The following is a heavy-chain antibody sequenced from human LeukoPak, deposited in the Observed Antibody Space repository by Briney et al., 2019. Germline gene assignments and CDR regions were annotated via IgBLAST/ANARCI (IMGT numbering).Heavy chain of an antibody. Sequence: GGSLRLSCAASGFTFDDYAMHWVRQAPGKGLGWVSGISWNSGSIGYADSVKGRFTISRDNAKNSLYLQMNSLRAEDTALYYCAKDLYSSSWAYYFDYWGQGTLVTVSS. J-gene: IGHJ4*02. V-gene: IGHV3-9*01. CDR3: AKDLYSSSWAYYFDY. D-gene: IGHD6-13*01. CDR1: GFTFDDYA. CDR2: ISWNSGSI.